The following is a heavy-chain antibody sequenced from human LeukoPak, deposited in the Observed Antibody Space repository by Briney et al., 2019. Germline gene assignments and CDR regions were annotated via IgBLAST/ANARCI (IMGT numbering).Heavy chain of an antibody. Sequence: PGGSLRLSCAASGFTFSSYEMNWVRQAPGKGLEWVSYISTSGSIIYYADSVKGRLTISRDNAKNSLYLQMNSLRAEDTALYYCARDLWVPNLTSGAFDLWGQGTMVTVSS. V-gene: IGHV3-48*03. J-gene: IGHJ3*01. CDR3: ARDLWVPNLTSGAFDL. D-gene: IGHD2-2*01. CDR2: ISTSGSII. CDR1: GFTFSSYE.